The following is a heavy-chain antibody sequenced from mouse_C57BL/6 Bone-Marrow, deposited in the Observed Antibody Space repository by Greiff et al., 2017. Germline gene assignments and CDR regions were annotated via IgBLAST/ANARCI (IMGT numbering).Heavy chain of an antibody. CDR2: IDPSDSYT. J-gene: IGHJ3*01. Sequence: VQLLQPGAELVKPGASVKLSCKASGYTFTSYWMQWVKQRPGQGLEWIGEIDPSDSYTNYNQKFKGKATLTVDTSSSTAYMQLSSLTSEDSAVYYCEREGYYGSSWFAYWGRGTRVTVSA. D-gene: IGHD1-1*01. CDR1: GYTFTSYW. CDR3: EREGYYGSSWFAY. V-gene: IGHV1-50*01.